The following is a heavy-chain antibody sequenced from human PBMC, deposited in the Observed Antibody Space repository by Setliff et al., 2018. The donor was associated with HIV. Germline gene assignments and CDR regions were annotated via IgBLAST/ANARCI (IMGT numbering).Heavy chain of an antibody. CDR3: ARGLSIFGVATPGFYSFMDV. D-gene: IGHD3-3*01. V-gene: IGHV4-59*11. Sequence: PSETLSLTCAVSGGSITGRYWSWIRQPPGKGLEWIGYIHYSGSSNYNPSLKSRVSIPLDTSKKQVSLKLNSVTAADTAVYYCARGLSIFGVATPGFYSFMDVWGKGTTVTVSS. CDR1: GGSITGRY. J-gene: IGHJ6*03. CDR2: IHYSGSS.